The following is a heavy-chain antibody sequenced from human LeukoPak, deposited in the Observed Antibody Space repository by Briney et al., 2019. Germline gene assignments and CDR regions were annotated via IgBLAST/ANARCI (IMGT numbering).Heavy chain of an antibody. CDR2: ISGSGGST. D-gene: IGHD3-3*01. J-gene: IGHJ5*02. CDR3: AKEYDFLANNWFDH. V-gene: IGHV3-23*01. CDR1: GFAFSSYA. Sequence: GGSLRLSCAASGFAFSSYAMSWVRQAPGKGLEWVSSISGSGGSTYYADSVKGRFTISRDNSKNTLYLQMNSLRGEDTAVYYCAKEYDFLANNWFDHWGQGTLVTVSS.